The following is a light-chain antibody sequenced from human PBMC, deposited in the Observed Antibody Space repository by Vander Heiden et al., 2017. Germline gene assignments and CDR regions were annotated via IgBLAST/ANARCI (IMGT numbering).Light chain of an antibody. Sequence: QSVLTQPPSVSGAPGQRVTISCNGSSSNIGAGYDVHWYQQSPGTAPKLLIDENTNRPSGVPDRFSGSKSDTTASLAISGLQAGDEADYYCQSYDSSLSGLVFGGGTKLTVL. J-gene: IGLJ3*02. V-gene: IGLV1-40*01. CDR1: SSNIGAGYD. CDR3: QSYDSSLSGLV. CDR2: ENT.